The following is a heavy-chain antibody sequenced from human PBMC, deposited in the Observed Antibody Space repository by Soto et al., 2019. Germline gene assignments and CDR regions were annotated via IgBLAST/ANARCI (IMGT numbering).Heavy chain of an antibody. CDR3: AKDNRLLWFGELSPYYFDY. J-gene: IGHJ4*02. V-gene: IGHV3-9*01. CDR1: GFTFDDYA. CDR2: ISWNSGSI. Sequence: GGSLRLSCAASGFTFDDYAMHWVRQAPGKGLEWVSGISWNSGSIGYADSVKGRFTISRDNAKNSLYLQMNSLRAEDTALYYCAKDNRLLWFGELSPYYFDYWGQGTLVTVSS. D-gene: IGHD3-10*01.